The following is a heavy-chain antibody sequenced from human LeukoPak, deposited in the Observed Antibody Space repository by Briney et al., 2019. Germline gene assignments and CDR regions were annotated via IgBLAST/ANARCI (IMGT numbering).Heavy chain of an antibody. D-gene: IGHD6-6*01. Sequence: GASVKVSCKASGYTFTGYYMHWVRQAPGQGLEWMGWINPNSGGTNYAQKFQGRVTMTRDTSISTAYMELSRLRPDDTAVYYCARSLSIAARPADYWGQGTLVTVSS. J-gene: IGHJ4*02. CDR2: INPNSGGT. CDR1: GYTFTGYY. CDR3: ARSLSIAARPADY. V-gene: IGHV1-2*02.